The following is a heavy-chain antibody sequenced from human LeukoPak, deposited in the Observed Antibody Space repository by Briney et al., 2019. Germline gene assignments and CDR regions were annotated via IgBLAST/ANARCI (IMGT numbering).Heavy chain of an antibody. J-gene: IGHJ4*02. CDR3: ARGGSRQIGSSDFDY. CDR2: IYYSGSA. V-gene: IGHV4-59*01. D-gene: IGHD6-6*01. Sequence: SETLSLTCTVSGGSISSYYWSWIRQPPGKGLEWIGYIYYSGSANYNPSLKSRVIISVDTSKSQFSLKLSSVTAVDTAVYYCARGGSRQIGSSDFDYWGQGTLVTVSS. CDR1: GGSISSYY.